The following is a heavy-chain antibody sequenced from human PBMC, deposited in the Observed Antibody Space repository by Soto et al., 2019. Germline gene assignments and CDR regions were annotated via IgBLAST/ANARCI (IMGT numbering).Heavy chain of an antibody. J-gene: IGHJ6*02. CDR3: ARGEGGGYYYYGMDV. D-gene: IGHD2-15*01. CDR2: IYSGGST. Sequence: EVQLVESGGGLVQPGGSLRLSCAASGFTVSSNYMSWVRQAPGKGLEWVSVIYSGGSTYYADSVKGRFTISRHNSKNTLYLQMNSLRAEDTAVYYCARGEGGGYYYYGMDVWGQGTTVTVSS. V-gene: IGHV3-53*04. CDR1: GFTVSSNY.